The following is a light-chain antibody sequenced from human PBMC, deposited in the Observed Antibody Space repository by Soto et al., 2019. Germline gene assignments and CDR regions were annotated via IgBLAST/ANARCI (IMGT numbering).Light chain of an antibody. Sequence: EIVLMQSPGTLSLSPGERAKLYCRASQTMTRAYVAWYQQKPGQAPRLLIYAASYRATGISDRFSGSGSGTDFTLTISRLEPEDFAVYYCQQYGSSWTFGQGSKV. J-gene: IGKJ1*01. CDR2: AAS. CDR3: QQYGSSWT. CDR1: QTMTRAY. V-gene: IGKV3-20*01.